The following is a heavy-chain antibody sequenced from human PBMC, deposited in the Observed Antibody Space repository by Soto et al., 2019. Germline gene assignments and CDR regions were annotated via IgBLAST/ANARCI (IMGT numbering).Heavy chain of an antibody. CDR2: TYYRSRWCN. CDR1: VDSVSSNSSA. Sequence: PSQALSLTCAIPVDSVSSNSSAWNYFRLSPSRGLEWLARTYYRSRWCNDYAVSVRSRITVNPDTSKNQFSLQLTSVTPEDTAVYYCAGTTSHQWYYMDVWGKGTTVTVSS. J-gene: IGHJ6*03. V-gene: IGHV6-1*01. D-gene: IGHD1-7*01. CDR3: AGTTSHQWYYMDV.